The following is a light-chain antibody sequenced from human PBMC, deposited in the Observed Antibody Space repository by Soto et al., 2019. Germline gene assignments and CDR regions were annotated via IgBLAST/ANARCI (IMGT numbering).Light chain of an antibody. J-gene: IGLJ1*01. CDR1: TNDIGSYNF. Sequence: QSALTQPASVSGSPGQSITISCTGTTNDIGSYNFVSWYQQHPGKAPKLMIFDVSDRPSGVSIRFSGSKSGNTASLTISGLQPEDEADYYCSSYRSITTSYVFGTGTKLTVL. V-gene: IGLV2-14*03. CDR3: SSYRSITTSYV. CDR2: DVS.